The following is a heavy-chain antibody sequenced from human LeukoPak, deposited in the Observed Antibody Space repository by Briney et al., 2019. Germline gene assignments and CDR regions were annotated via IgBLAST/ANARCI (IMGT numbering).Heavy chain of an antibody. D-gene: IGHD2-15*01. CDR3: ARDFNLLGLAVD. CDR2: VNSDGTRT. Sequence: PGGSLTLSCAASEISFSSSWMHWVRQGPGKGLVWVSRVNSDGTRTNYADSVKGRFTISRDDSKNTLFLQMNSLRAEDTAIYYCARDFNLLGLAVDWGQGTLVTVSS. CDR1: EISFSSSW. J-gene: IGHJ4*02. V-gene: IGHV3-74*01.